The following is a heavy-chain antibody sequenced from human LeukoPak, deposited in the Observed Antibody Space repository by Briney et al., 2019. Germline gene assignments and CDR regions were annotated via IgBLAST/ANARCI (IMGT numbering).Heavy chain of an antibody. V-gene: IGHV3-23*01. D-gene: IGHD3-10*01. CDR2: ISGSGGST. J-gene: IGHJ3*02. CDR3: AKCMVRGVIITRGAFDI. CDR1: GFTFSSYA. Sequence: GGSLRLSCAASGFTFSSYAMSWVRQAPGKGLEWVSTISGSGGSTYYADSVKVRFTISRDNSKNTLYLQMNSLRAEDTAVYYCAKCMVRGVIITRGAFDIWGQGTMVTVSS.